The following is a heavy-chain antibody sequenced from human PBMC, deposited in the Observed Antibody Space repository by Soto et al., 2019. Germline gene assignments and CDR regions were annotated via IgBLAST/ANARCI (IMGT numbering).Heavy chain of an antibody. D-gene: IGHD1-7*01. CDR3: ARDLPDNWNYVHEINYGMDV. CDR2: IIPIFGTA. J-gene: IGHJ6*02. V-gene: IGHV1-69*13. CDR1: GGTFSSYA. Sequence: SVKVSCKASGGTFSSYAISWVRQAPGQGLEWMGGIIPIFGTANYAQKFQGRVTITADESTSTAYMELSSLRSEDTAVYYCARDLPDNWNYVHEINYGMDVWGQGTTVTVSS.